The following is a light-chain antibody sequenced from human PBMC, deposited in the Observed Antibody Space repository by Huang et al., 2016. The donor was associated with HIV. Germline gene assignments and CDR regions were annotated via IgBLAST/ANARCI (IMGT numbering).Light chain of an antibody. V-gene: IGKV1-33*01. J-gene: IGKJ4*01. Sequence: DIQMTQSPSSLSASIGDRVTITCRASQDISNYLNWYQQKPGKAPKLLMYDASNLETGVPSRCSGSVSGTDFTFTISSLQPEDIATYYCQQYDSLPVTFGGGTKVEIK. CDR3: QQYDSLPVT. CDR1: QDISNY. CDR2: DAS.